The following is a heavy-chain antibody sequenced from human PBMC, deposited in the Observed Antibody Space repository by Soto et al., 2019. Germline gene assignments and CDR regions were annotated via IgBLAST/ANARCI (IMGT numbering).Heavy chain of an antibody. D-gene: IGHD6-19*01. CDR3: ARSFGWYAIDY. CDR2: ISHSGSV. V-gene: IGHV4-4*02. J-gene: IGHJ4*02. CDR1: GGSISSSHF. Sequence: QVLLQESGPGLVQPSGTLSLSCAVSGGSISSSHFWGWVRQPPGKGPEWVGDISHSGSVNYNPSLKSRVTISIDKSKNQFSLKLNSVTAADTAVYYCARSFGWYAIDYWGQGTLVIVSS.